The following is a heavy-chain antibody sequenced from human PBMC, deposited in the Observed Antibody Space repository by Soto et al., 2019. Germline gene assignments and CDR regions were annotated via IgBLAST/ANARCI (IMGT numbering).Heavy chain of an antibody. CDR1: GFTFSSYG. CDR3: ARGKVAAAAPVYYFDY. V-gene: IGHV3-33*01. D-gene: IGHD6-13*01. Sequence: GGSLRLSCAASGFTFSSYGMHWVRQAPGKGLEWVAVIWYDGSNKYYADSVKGRFTISRDNSKNTLYLQMNSLRAEDTAVYYCARGKVAAAAPVYYFDYWGQGTLVXFSS. J-gene: IGHJ4*02. CDR2: IWYDGSNK.